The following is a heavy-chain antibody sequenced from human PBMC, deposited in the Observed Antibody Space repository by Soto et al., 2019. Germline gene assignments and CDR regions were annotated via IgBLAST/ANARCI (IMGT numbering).Heavy chain of an antibody. J-gene: IGHJ3*02. Sequence: QVQLQESGPGLVKPSETLSLTCSVSGGSISTFYWNWIRQSAEKGLEWIGRVYITGSTNYHPSRKSRVTMSVDTSKNQFSLKMSSVTAADTAVYYCARGGRDGFDIWGQGTRVTVSS. CDR2: VYITGST. CDR1: GGSISTFY. CDR3: ARGGRDGFDI. V-gene: IGHV4-4*07.